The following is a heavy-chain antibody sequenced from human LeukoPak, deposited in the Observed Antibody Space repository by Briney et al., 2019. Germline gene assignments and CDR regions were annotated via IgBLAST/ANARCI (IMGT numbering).Heavy chain of an antibody. V-gene: IGHV2-5*02. J-gene: IGHJ3*02. D-gene: IGHD4-17*01. CDR1: GFSLSTSGVG. CDR2: IYWDDDK. Sequence: SGPTLVKPTQTLTLTCTFSGFSLSTSGVGVGWIRQSPGKALEWLALIYWDDDKRYSPSLKSRLNITKDTSKNQVVLTMTNMDPVDTATYYCAHRRDDYGDSDAFDIWGQGTMVTVSS. CDR3: AHRRDDYGDSDAFDI.